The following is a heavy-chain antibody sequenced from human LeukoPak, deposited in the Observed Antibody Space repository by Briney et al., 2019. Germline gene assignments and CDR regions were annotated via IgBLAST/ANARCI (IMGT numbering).Heavy chain of an antibody. Sequence: SETLSLTCTVSGGSISDGRYFWNWIRQPAGKGLEWIGRINTSGSTNYNPSLKSRVSISVDTSKNQFSLKLSSVTAADTAVYYCARLLVPGWFDPWGQGTLVTVSS. J-gene: IGHJ5*02. V-gene: IGHV4-61*02. D-gene: IGHD2-2*01. CDR3: ARLLVPGWFDP. CDR2: INTSGST. CDR1: GGSISDGRYF.